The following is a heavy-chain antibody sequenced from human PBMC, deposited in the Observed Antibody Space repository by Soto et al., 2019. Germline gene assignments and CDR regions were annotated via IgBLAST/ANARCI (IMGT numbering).Heavy chain of an antibody. CDR2: IYSDDRT. V-gene: IGHV3-66*01. D-gene: IGHD2-2*01. Sequence: GGSLRLSCAASGFTVSSNYMSWVRQAPGKGLEWVSLIYSDDRTYYADSVKGRFTISRDNSKNMLYLQMNSLRAEDTAFYYCARDLGYCTSTNCPFDSWGQGTLVTVSS. J-gene: IGHJ4*02. CDR1: GFTVSSNY. CDR3: ARDLGYCTSTNCPFDS.